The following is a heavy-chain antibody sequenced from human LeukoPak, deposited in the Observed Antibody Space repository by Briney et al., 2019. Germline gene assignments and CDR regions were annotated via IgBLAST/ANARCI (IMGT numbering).Heavy chain of an antibody. CDR2: IIPILVMP. CDR3: ARAHSKGFVSSSDY. J-gene: IGHJ4*02. CDR1: RDTFSSYG. D-gene: IGHD6-6*01. Sequence: SVKVSCKASRDTFSSYGFSWVRQAPGQGLEWIGRIIPILVMPTYTHKFKERVTITPDKSTRPVYMEVSSLNYVATAVYYCARAHSKGFVSSSDYWGQGTLVTVSS. V-gene: IGHV1-69*04.